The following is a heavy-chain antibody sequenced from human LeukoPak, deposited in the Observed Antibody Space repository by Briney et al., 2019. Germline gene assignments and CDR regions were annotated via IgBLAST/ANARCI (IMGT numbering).Heavy chain of an antibody. V-gene: IGHV3-30-3*01. J-gene: IGHJ4*02. CDR3: ARDPFVWEPSAFDY. CDR1: GFTFSSYA. CDR2: ISYDGSNK. D-gene: IGHD1-26*01. Sequence: PGGSLRLSCAASGFTFSSYAMPWVRQAPGKGLEWVAVISYDGSNKYYADSVKGRFTISRDNSKNTLYLQMNSLRAEDTAVYYCARDPFVWEPSAFDYWGQGALVTVSS.